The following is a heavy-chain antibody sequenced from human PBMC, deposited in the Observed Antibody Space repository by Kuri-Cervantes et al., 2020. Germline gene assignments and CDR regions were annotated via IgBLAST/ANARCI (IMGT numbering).Heavy chain of an antibody. V-gene: IGHV4-30-4*01. CDR3: ARDLRTSYNWNDVYYYYYGIDV. J-gene: IGHJ6*02. Sequence: LRLSCTVSGGSISSGDYYWSWIRQPPGKGLEWIGYIYYSGSTCYNPSLKSRVTISVDTSKNQFSLKLSSVTAADTAVYYCARDLRTSYNWNDVYYYYYGIDVWGQGTTVTVSS. CDR1: GGSISSGDYY. D-gene: IGHD1-20*01. CDR2: IYYSGST.